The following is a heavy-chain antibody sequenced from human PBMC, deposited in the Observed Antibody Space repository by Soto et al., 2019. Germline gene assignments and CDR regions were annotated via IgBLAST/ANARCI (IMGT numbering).Heavy chain of an antibody. J-gene: IGHJ6*02. V-gene: IGHV2-5*02. CDR1: GFSLNTGGLG. D-gene: IGHD2-21*02. CDR2: IYWDNDK. CDR3: VHSRCGGDCLQSYSSHYYYGMDV. Sequence: QITLKESGPTLVKPTQTLTLTCTFSGFSLNTGGLGVGWIRQPPGKALEWLALIYWDNDKRYSPSLKSRLTLTKDTSKNQVVLTRTNMDPVDEGTYYCVHSRCGGDCLQSYSSHYYYGMDVWGQGTTVTVSS.